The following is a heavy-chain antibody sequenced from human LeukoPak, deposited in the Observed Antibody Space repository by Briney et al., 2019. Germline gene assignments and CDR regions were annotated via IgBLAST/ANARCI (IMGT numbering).Heavy chain of an antibody. CDR3: ARQITDQSSGYDSIDY. J-gene: IGHJ4*02. Sequence: GESLKISCKASGYRFTTYWIGWVRQMPGKGLEWMGIIYPGDSDTRYSPSFEGQVTISADKSIATAYLQWSSLKASDTAMYYCARQITDQSSGYDSIDYWGQGTLVTVSS. V-gene: IGHV5-51*01. CDR1: GYRFTTYW. CDR2: IYPGDSDT. D-gene: IGHD5-12*01.